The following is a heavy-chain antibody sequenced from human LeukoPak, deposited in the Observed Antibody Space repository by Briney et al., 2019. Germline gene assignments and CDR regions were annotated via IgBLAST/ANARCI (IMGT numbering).Heavy chain of an antibody. CDR3: ARDLDIVVMPTSPLDY. Sequence: ASVKVSCKASGGTFSSYAITWVRQAPGQGLEWMGRIIPILAIANYAQKFQGRVTITADKSTSTAYMELSSLRSEDTAVYYCARDLDIVVMPTSPLDYRGQGTLLTVSS. D-gene: IGHD2-2*03. V-gene: IGHV1-69*04. J-gene: IGHJ4*02. CDR1: GGTFSSYA. CDR2: IIPILAIA.